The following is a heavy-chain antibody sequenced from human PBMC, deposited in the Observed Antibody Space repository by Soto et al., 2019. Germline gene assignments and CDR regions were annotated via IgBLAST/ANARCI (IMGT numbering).Heavy chain of an antibody. Sequence: PSETLSLTCTVSGGSISSYYWSWIRQPPGKGLEWIGYIYYSGSTNYNPSLKSRVTISVDTSKNQFSLKLSSVTAADTAVYYCARDVNLGLQLAYWGQGTLVTVSS. CDR2: IYYSGST. J-gene: IGHJ4*02. CDR3: ARDVNLGLQLAY. CDR1: GGSISSYY. D-gene: IGHD1-1*01. V-gene: IGHV4-59*01.